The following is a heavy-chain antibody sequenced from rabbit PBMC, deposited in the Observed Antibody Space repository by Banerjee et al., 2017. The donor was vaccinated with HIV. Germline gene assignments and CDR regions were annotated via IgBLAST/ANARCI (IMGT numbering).Heavy chain of an antibody. CDR2: IYTGSGRT. D-gene: IGHD6-1*01. V-gene: IGHV1S40*01. CDR3: ARASYVDDGYAP. J-gene: IGHJ2*01. Sequence: QSLEESGGGLVKPEGSLTLTCKASGFDLSSYYYMCWVRQAPGKGLEWIGCIYTGSGRTYYASWAKGRFTISKTSSTTVTLQMTSLTAADTATYFCARASYVDDGYAPWGPGTLVTVS. CDR1: GFDLSSYYY.